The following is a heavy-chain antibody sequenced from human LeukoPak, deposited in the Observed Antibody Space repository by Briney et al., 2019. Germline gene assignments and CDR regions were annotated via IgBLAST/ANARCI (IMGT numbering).Heavy chain of an antibody. Sequence: TGGALRLSCAASGFTLCRHAMSLVRPAPGEGLGLGSAISGSGGSTYYADSVKGRFTISRDNSKNTLYLQMNSLRAEDTAVYYCAKSMVRGVNGYGMDVWGQGTTVTVSS. CDR2: ISGSGGST. J-gene: IGHJ6*02. CDR3: AKSMVRGVNGYGMDV. V-gene: IGHV3-23*01. CDR1: GFTLCRHA. D-gene: IGHD3-10*01.